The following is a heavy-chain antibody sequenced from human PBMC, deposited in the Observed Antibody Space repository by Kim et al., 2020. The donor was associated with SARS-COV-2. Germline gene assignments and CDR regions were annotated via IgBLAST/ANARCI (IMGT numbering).Heavy chain of an antibody. D-gene: IGHD6-6*01. J-gene: IGHJ6*01. CDR2: ITYGGDT. CDR3: EVGSSSYDSIDV. CDR1: GGSIDSISYY. Sequence: SETLSLTCTVSGGSIDSISYYWGWIRQPPGKGPEWIGSITYGGDTYYNASLKSRVTISRDTSKNPFSLELRSVTAADTAVYYCEVGSSSYDSIDVGGQETRVTV. V-gene: IGHV4-39*01.